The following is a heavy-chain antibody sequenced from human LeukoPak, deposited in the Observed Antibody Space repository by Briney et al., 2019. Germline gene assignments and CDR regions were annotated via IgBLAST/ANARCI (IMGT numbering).Heavy chain of an antibody. Sequence: SETLSLTCAVYGGSFRGSYWRWIRQPPGKGLEWIGGINHSGSTNLNPSLKSRVTMSVDTSKTQLSLTLTSLTAADTAVYYCAGRVVLAVLGYWGQGDLVTVSS. CDR3: AGRVVLAVLGY. D-gene: IGHD3-3*02. CDR1: GGSFRGSY. V-gene: IGHV4-34*01. J-gene: IGHJ4*02. CDR2: INHSGST.